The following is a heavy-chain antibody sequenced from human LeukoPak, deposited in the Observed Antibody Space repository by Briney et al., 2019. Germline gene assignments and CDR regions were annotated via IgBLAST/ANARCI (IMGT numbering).Heavy chain of an antibody. CDR3: ARGRASDYVWGSYRFVWFDP. D-gene: IGHD3-16*02. Sequence: SETLSLTCAVYGGSFSGYYWSWIRQPPGPGLEWIGEINHSGSTNYNPSLKSRVTISVDTYKNQFSLKLSSVTAADTAVYYCARGRASDYVWGSYRFVWFDPWGQGTLVTVSS. J-gene: IGHJ5*02. CDR1: GGSFSGYY. V-gene: IGHV4-34*01. CDR2: INHSGST.